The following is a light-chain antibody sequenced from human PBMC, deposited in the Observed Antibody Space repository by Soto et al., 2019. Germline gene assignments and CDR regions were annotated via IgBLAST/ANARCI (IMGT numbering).Light chain of an antibody. CDR3: SSYTSSSPLGVV. CDR2: DVS. V-gene: IGLV2-14*01. J-gene: IGLJ2*01. Sequence: QSVLTQPASVSGSPGQSITISCTGTSSDVGGYNYVSWYQQHPGKAPKLMIYDVSNRPSGVSNRFSGSKSGNTASLTISGLQAEDEADYYCSSYTSSSPLGVVFGGGTKPTVL. CDR1: SSDVGGYNY.